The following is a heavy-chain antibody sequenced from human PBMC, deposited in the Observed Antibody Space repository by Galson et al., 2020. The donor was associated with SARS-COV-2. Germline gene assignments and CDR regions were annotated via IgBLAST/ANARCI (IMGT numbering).Heavy chain of an antibody. CDR2: ISYDGSNK. V-gene: IGHV3-30-3*01. J-gene: IGHJ4*02. D-gene: IGHD3-22*01. CDR3: ARSNSGYYYFDY. CDR1: GFTFSSYA. Sequence: PGGSLRLSCAASGFTFSSYAMHWVRQAPGKGLEWVAVISYDGSNKYYADSVKGRFTISRDNSKNTLYLQMNSLRAEDTAVYYCARSNSGYYYFDYWGQGTLVTVSS.